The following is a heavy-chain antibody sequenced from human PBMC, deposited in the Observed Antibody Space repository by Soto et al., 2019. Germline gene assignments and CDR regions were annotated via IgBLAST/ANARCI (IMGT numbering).Heavy chain of an antibody. CDR2: VYYGGFT. D-gene: IGHD7-27*01. CDR3: ARQTAPWGFDG. CDR1: GGSVSSGGFY. J-gene: IGHJ6*02. Sequence: QVELKESGPGLVKPSETLSLTCTVSGGSVSSGGFYYHWIRQPPGKGLEWIGYVYYGGFTNYSPALKSRLSISVDTSTTRISLNLASVTSVDTAVYCCARQTAPWGFDGWGQGTTVTVSS. V-gene: IGHV4-61*08.